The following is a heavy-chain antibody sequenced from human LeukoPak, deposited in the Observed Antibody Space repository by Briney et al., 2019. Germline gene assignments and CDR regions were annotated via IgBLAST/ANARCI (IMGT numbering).Heavy chain of an antibody. J-gene: IGHJ4*02. D-gene: IGHD6-19*01. Sequence: ASVKVSCKVSGYTLTELSMHWVRQAPGKGLEWKGVFVPEDGETIYAQRSRGRVTMTEGTSTDTAYMVLSSLRSEDTAVYYCATDPNGWYVFDYWGQGTLVTVSS. CDR1: GYTLTELS. V-gene: IGHV1-24*01. CDR2: FVPEDGET. CDR3: ATDPNGWYVFDY.